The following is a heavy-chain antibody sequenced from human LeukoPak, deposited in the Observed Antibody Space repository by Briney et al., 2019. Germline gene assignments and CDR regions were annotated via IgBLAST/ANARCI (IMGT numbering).Heavy chain of an antibody. CDR2: ISSSSSYI. V-gene: IGHV3-21*04. J-gene: IGHJ4*02. CDR3: AKDLRSAWYYFDD. Sequence: GGSLRLSCAASGFTFSSYSMNWVRQAPGKGLEWVSSISSSSSYIYYADSVKGRFTISRDNSKNTLYLQMNSLRAEDTAVYYCAKDLRSAWYYFDDWGQGTLVTVPS. CDR1: GFTFSSYS. D-gene: IGHD6-19*01.